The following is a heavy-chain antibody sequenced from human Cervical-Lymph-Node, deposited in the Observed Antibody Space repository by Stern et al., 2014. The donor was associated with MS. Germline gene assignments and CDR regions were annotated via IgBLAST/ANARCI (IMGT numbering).Heavy chain of an antibody. CDR1: GVSISTYY. J-gene: IGHJ5*01. V-gene: IGHV4-59*01. CDR2: IYYSGST. Sequence: QVQLQESGPGLVKPSETLSLTCTVSGVSISTYYWSWIRQPPGKVLEWIGYIYYSGSTTYNPSLKSRVTMSVDTSKSQFSLKLSSVTAADTAVYYCARDVGMDSWGQGTLVTVSS. CDR3: ARDVGMDS. D-gene: IGHD6-13*01.